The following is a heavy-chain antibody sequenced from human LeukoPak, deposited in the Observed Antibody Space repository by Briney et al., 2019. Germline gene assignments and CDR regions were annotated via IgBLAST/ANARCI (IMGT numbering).Heavy chain of an antibody. D-gene: IGHD3-10*01. V-gene: IGHV1-2*06. CDR3: ARKVAGSYLEEYFDY. Sequence: ASVKVSCKASGYTFTGYYMHWVRQAPGQGLEWMGRINPNSGGINYAQKFQGRVTMTRDTSISTAYMELSRLRSDDTAVYYCARKVAGSYLEEYFDYWGQGTLVTVSS. J-gene: IGHJ4*02. CDR1: GYTFTGYY. CDR2: INPNSGGI.